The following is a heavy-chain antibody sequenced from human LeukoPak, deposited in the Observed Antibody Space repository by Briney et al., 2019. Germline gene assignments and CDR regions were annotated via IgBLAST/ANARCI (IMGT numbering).Heavy chain of an antibody. Sequence: GASVKVSCTASGGTFSSYAISWVRQAPGQGLEWMGGIIPIFGTANYAQKFQGRVTITADESTSTAYMELSSLRSEDTAVYYCARGGNYYGSGSYYPRNWFDPWGQGTLVTVSS. J-gene: IGHJ5*02. D-gene: IGHD3-10*01. CDR1: GGTFSSYA. CDR3: ARGGNYYGSGSYYPRNWFDP. CDR2: IIPIFGTA. V-gene: IGHV1-69*13.